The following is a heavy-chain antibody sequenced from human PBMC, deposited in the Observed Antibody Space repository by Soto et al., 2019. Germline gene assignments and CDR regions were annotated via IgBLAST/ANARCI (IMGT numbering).Heavy chain of an antibody. CDR2: ISYDGSNK. CDR1: GFTFSSYA. D-gene: IGHD1-20*01. CDR3: ARDWITGTPYYYYYYGMDV. J-gene: IGHJ6*02. Sequence: GGSLRLSCAASGFTFSSYAMHLVRQSRGKGLEGVEVISYDGSNKYYADSVKGRFTMSRDNSKNTLYLQMNSLRAEDTAVYYCARDWITGTPYYYYYYGMDVWGQGTTVPVSS. V-gene: IGHV3-30-3*01.